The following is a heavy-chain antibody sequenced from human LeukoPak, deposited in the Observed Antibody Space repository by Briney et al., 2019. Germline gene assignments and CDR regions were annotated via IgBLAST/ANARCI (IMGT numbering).Heavy chain of an antibody. Sequence: PSQTLSLTCTVSGGSISSGGYYWSWIRQHPGKGLEWIGYIYYSGSTYYNPSLKSRVTISVDTSKNQFSLRLSSVTASDTAVYYCATTVVTPGAFDIWGQGTMVTVSS. CDR3: ATTVVTPGAFDI. V-gene: IGHV4-31*03. J-gene: IGHJ3*02. CDR2: IYYSGST. D-gene: IGHD4-23*01. CDR1: GGSISSGGYY.